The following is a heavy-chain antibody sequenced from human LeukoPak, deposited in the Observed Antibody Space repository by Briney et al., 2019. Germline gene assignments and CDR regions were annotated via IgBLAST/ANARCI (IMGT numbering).Heavy chain of an antibody. J-gene: IGHJ4*02. CDR3: ARAPGYCSGGSCYTRGPFDY. Sequence: PSETLSLTCTVSGGSISSYYWSWIRQPARKGLEWIGRIYTSGSTNYNPSLKSRVTMSVDTSKNQFSLKMSSVTAADTAVYYCARAPGYCSGGSCYTRGPFDYWGQGTLVTVSS. CDR2: IYTSGST. D-gene: IGHD2-15*01. CDR1: GGSISSYY. V-gene: IGHV4-4*07.